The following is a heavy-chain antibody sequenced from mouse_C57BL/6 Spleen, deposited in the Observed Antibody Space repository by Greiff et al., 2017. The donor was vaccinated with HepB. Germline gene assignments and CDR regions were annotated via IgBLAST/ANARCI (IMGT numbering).Heavy chain of an antibody. Sequence: VQLQQSGAELVRPGASVKLSCKASGYTFTDYYINWVKQRPGQGLEWIARIYPGSGNTYYNEKFKGKATLTAEKSSSTAYMQLSSLTSEDSAVYFCARGSNYVAWFAYWGQGTLVTVSA. CDR3: ARGSNYVAWFAY. D-gene: IGHD2-5*01. CDR1: GYTFTDYY. CDR2: IYPGSGNT. J-gene: IGHJ3*01. V-gene: IGHV1-76*01.